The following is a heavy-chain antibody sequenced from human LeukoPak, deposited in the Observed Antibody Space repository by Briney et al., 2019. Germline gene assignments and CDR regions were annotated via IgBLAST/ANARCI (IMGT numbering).Heavy chain of an antibody. CDR1: GFIFSDYT. CDR3: LSDYGGDSAAFHI. D-gene: IGHD4-23*01. J-gene: IGHJ3*02. CDR2: ISDNGHYT. V-gene: IGHV3-64D*06. Sequence: SGGSLRLSCSASGFIFSDYTMHWVRQAPGKGLEYVSTISDNGHYTYYADSVKGRFSISRHNSKSTLYLQMSDLRAEDTAVYYCLSDYGGDSAAFHIWGQGTMVTVSS.